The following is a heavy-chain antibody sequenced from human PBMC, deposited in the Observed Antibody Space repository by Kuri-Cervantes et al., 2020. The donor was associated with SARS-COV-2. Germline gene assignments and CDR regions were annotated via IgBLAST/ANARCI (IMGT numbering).Heavy chain of an antibody. J-gene: IGHJ6*03. CDR1: RFIFSNYW. Sequence: GESLKISCAASRFIFSNYWMTWVRQTPGKGLEWVANIKQDGSEKYYVDSVKGRFTISRDNAKNSLYLQMNSLRAEDTAVYYCARGETSSSEYYYYYMDVWGKGTTVTVSS. V-gene: IGHV3-7*01. CDR2: IKQDGSEK. CDR3: ARGETSSSEYYYYYMDV. D-gene: IGHD6-6*01.